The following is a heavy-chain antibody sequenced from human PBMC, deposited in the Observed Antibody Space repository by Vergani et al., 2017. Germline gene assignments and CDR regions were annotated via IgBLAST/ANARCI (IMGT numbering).Heavy chain of an antibody. J-gene: IGHJ6*03. Sequence: QVQLVQSGAEVKKPGFSMRVSCKASGYTFIGYYMHWVRQAPGQGLEWIGWINPNTGGSNLAQNFQGRVNLTRDTSTRTFYLELSRLKSDDTAVYYCARGGCNGPRCYTQYIYYYFIDVWATGTTVTVSS. CDR1: GYTFIGYY. V-gene: IGHV1-2*02. CDR2: INPNTGGS. CDR3: ARGGCNGPRCYTQYIYYYFIDV. D-gene: IGHD2-2*02.